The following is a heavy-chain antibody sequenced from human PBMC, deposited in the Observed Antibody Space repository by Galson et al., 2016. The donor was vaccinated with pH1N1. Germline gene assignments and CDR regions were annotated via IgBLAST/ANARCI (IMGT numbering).Heavy chain of an antibody. CDR1: GFTFSTYA. V-gene: IGHV3-23*01. J-gene: IGHJ4*02. Sequence: SLRLSCAASGFTFSTYAMSWVRQAPGKGLEWVSSISGSGNIAYYADSVKGRFTISRDNSKNKLYLQMNSLRAEDTAVYYCVKGLLAAVAGDYWGQGTLVTVSS. CDR2: ISGSGNIA. CDR3: VKGLLAAVAGDY. D-gene: IGHD6-19*01.